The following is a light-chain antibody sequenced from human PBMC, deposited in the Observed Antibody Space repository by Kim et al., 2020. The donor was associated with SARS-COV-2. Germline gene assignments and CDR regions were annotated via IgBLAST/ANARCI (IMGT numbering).Light chain of an antibody. J-gene: IGLJ3*02. CDR1: SSDVGGYND. Sequence: QAFTISCTGTSSDVGGYNDVSWYQQYPGKAPKLMIYKVSKRPLGVPDRFSGSKSGNTASLTVSGLQAEDEAYYYCSSYAGNKKGVFGGGTQLTVL. V-gene: IGLV2-8*01. CDR3: SSYAGNKKGV. CDR2: KVS.